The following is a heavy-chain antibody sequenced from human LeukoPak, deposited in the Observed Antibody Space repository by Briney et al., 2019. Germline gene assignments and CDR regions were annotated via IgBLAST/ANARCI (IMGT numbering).Heavy chain of an antibody. CDR1: GGSISSYY. CDR2: VFYSGST. J-gene: IGHJ4*02. Sequence: SETLSLTCTVSGGSISSYYWSWLRQPPGKGLEWIGYVFYSGSTNYNPSLKSRVTISVDTSKNQFSLKLSSVTAADTAVYYCARHWGSYGGNDVGFDYWGQGTLVTVSS. D-gene: IGHD4-23*01. V-gene: IGHV4-59*08. CDR3: ARHWGSYGGNDVGFDY.